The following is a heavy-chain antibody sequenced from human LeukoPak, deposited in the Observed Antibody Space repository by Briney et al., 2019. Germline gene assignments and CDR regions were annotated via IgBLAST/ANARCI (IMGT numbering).Heavy chain of an antibody. D-gene: IGHD5-24*01. J-gene: IGHJ4*02. V-gene: IGHV1-69*13. CDR3: ARPQEEDGYNYNWAFDY. CDR1: GGTFRRYA. Sequence: SVTVSCKASGGTFRRYAMSWVRQAPGQGLEWMGGIIPMFGTANYAQNFQGRVTITADESTGTAYMDLSSLRSEDTAVYYCARPQEEDGYNYNWAFDYWGQGTLVTVSS. CDR2: IIPMFGTA.